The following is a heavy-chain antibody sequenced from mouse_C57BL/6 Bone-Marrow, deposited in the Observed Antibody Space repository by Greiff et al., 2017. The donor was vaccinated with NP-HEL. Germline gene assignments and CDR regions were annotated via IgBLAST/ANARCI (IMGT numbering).Heavy chain of an antibody. D-gene: IGHD1-1*01. V-gene: IGHV1-82*01. CDR1: GYAFSSSW. CDR2: IYPGDGDT. J-gene: IGHJ1*03. CDR3: ALTTVVAWYFDV. Sequence: VKLQESGPELVKPGASVKISCKASGYAFSSSWMHWVKQRPGTGLAWIGRIYPGDGDTNYNGKLKGKATLPADKSSSTAYMQLSSLTSEYSAVYFCALTTVVAWYFDVWGTGTTVTVSS.